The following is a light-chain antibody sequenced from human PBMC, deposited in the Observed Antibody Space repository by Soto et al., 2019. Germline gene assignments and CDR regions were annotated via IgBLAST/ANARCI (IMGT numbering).Light chain of an antibody. J-gene: IGKJ1*01. Sequence: IDMTQSPSTLSASVGDSITLTCRARQSISSWLAWYQQKPGKAPKLLIYDASSLESGVPSRLSGSGSGTEFTLTISSLQLDDFATSSSKQYKSYSSWTLGQGINV. CDR2: DAS. CDR3: KQYKSYSSWT. CDR1: QSISSW. V-gene: IGKV1-5*01.